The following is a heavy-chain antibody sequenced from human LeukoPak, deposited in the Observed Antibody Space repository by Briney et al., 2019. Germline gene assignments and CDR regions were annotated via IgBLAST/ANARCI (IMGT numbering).Heavy chain of an antibody. Sequence: GASVKVSCKASGYTFTSYYMHWVRQAPGQGLEWMGIINPSGGSTSYAQKFQGRVTMTRDTSTSTVYMELGSLRSEDTAVYYCARVTDYDFWSGPYYFDYWGQGTLVTVSS. J-gene: IGHJ4*02. CDR2: INPSGGST. D-gene: IGHD3-3*01. CDR1: GYTFTSYY. V-gene: IGHV1-46*03. CDR3: ARVTDYDFWSGPYYFDY.